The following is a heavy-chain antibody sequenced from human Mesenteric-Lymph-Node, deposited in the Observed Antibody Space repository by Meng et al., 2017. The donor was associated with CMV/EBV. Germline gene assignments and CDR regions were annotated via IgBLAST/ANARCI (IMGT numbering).Heavy chain of an antibody. V-gene: IGHV3-53*05. CDR2: IYSGGST. J-gene: IGHJ4*02. CDR1: GFTVSNNY. Sequence: GESLKISCAASGFTVSNNYMSWVRQAPGKGLEWVSVIYSGGSTYYADSVKGRFTISRDNSKNTLYLQMNSLRAEDTAVYYCARIFGVVTPYYFDYWGQGTLVTVSS. D-gene: IGHD3-3*01. CDR3: ARIFGVVTPYYFDY.